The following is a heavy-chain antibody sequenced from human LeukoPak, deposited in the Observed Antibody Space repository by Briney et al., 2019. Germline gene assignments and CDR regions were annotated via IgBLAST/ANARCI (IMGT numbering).Heavy chain of an antibody. D-gene: IGHD5-12*01. Sequence: GGSLRLSCAASGFSFSSYAMSWVRQAPGKGLGWVSGISGSGDSTYYADSVKGRFTISRDNSKNTLNLQMNSLRAEDTAVYYCAHMVDIVATIREVAFDIWGQGTMVTVSS. CDR1: GFSFSSYA. J-gene: IGHJ3*02. CDR2: ISGSGDST. V-gene: IGHV3-23*01. CDR3: AHMVDIVATIREVAFDI.